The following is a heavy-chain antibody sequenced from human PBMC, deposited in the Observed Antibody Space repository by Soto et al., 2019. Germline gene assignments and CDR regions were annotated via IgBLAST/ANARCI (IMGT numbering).Heavy chain of an antibody. D-gene: IGHD6-19*01. J-gene: IGHJ4*02. CDR3: ARPPPGIAVAGTEVRRGFDY. Sequence: QVQLQESGPGLVKPSQTLSLTCTVSGGSINSGGYYWSWIRQYPGKGLAWIGYIYYSGSTYYNPSLKSRVTISVDTSKHQLSLRLSSVTAADTAVYFCARPPPGIAVAGTEVRRGFDYWGQGTLVTVSS. V-gene: IGHV4-31*03. CDR1: GGSINSGGYY. CDR2: IYYSGST.